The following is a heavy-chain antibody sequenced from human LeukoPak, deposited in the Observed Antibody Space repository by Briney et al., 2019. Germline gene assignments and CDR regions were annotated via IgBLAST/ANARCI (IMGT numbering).Heavy chain of an antibody. V-gene: IGHV3-15*07. CDR1: GFTFSNAW. D-gene: IGHD1-26*01. J-gene: IGHJ4*02. CDR3: TTGESMVGSTIHIRWAD. CDR2: IKSKTAGGTI. Sequence: GGSLRLSCAASGFTFSNAWMNWVRQAPGKGLEWVGRIKSKTAGGTIDYAAPVKGRFTISRDDSKNTLYLQMNSLKTEDTAVYYCTTGESMVGSTIHIRWADWGQGTLVTVSS.